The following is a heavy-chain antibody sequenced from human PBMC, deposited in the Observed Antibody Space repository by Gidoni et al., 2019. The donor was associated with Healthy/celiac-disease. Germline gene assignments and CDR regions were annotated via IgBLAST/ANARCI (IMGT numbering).Heavy chain of an antibody. CDR2: ISYDGSNK. V-gene: IGHV3-30*18. CDR3: AKDKGSSGRHYYDSSGYFDY. Sequence: QVQLVESGGGVVQPGRSLRLSCAASGFTFSSYGMHWVRQAPGTGLEWVAVISYDGSNKYYADSVKGRFTISRDNSKNTLYLQMNSLRAEDTAVYYCAKDKGSSGRHYYDSSGYFDYWGQGTLVTVSS. D-gene: IGHD3-22*01. CDR1: GFTFSSYG. J-gene: IGHJ4*02.